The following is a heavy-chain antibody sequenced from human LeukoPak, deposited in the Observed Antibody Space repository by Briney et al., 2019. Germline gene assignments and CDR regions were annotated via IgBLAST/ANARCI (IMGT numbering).Heavy chain of an antibody. CDR3: TRRGYYYMDV. Sequence: SVKVSCKASGGTFSSYAISWVRQAPGQGLEWMGGIIPIFGTANYAQKFQGRVTITADESTSTAYMELSSLRSEDTAVYYCTRRGYYYMDVWGKGTTVTVSS. CDR2: IIPIFGTA. CDR1: GGTFSSYA. J-gene: IGHJ6*03. V-gene: IGHV1-69*13.